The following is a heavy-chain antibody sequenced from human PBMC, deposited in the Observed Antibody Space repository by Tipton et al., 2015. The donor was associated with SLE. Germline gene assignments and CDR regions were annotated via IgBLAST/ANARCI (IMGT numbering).Heavy chain of an antibody. J-gene: IGHJ4*02. D-gene: IGHD4-17*01. V-gene: IGHV3-23*01. Sequence: SLRLSCAASGFTFSSYAMSWVRQAPGKGLEWVSAISGSGGSTYYADSVKGRFTISRDNSKNTLYLQMNSLRAEDTAVYYCAKDRGDYGDYNGYWGQGTLVTVSS. CDR1: GFTFSSYA. CDR2: ISGSGGST. CDR3: AKDRGDYGDYNGY.